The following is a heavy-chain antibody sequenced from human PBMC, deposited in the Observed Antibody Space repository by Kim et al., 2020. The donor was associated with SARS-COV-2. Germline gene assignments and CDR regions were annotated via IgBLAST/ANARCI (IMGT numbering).Heavy chain of an antibody. CDR2: ISSSSSYI. D-gene: IGHD3-9*01. J-gene: IGHJ6*02. CDR1: GFTFSSYS. V-gene: IGHV3-21*01. CDR3: ARPQYYDILTGYYAHSYYYYGMDV. Sequence: GGSLRLSCAASGFTFSSYSMNWVRQAPGKGLEWVSSISSSSSYIYYADSVKGRFTISRDNAKNSLYLQMNSLRAEDTAVYYCARPQYYDILTGYYAHSYYYYGMDVWGQGTTVTVSS.